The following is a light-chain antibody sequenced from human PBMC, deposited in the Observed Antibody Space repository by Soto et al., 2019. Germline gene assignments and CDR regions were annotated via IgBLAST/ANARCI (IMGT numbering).Light chain of an antibody. CDR1: SGHSSYA. J-gene: IGLJ2*01. CDR3: QTWGTGIQV. V-gene: IGLV4-69*02. Sequence: QSVLTQPPSASASLGASVKLTCTLSSGHSSYAIAWHQQQPEKGPRYLMKLNSDGSHNKGDGIPDRFSGSSSGTERYLTSSSLQSEDEADYYCQTWGTGIQVFGGGTKLTVL. CDR2: LNSDGSH.